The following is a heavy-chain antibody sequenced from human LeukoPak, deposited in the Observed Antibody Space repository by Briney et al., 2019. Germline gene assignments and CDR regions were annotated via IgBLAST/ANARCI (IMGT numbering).Heavy chain of an antibody. J-gene: IGHJ3*02. CDR1: GFTFSSYA. Sequence: GGSLRLSCAASGFTFSSYAMSWVRQAPGKGLEWVSAISGSGGSTYYADSVKGRFAISRDNSKNTLYLQMHSLRGEDTALYYCARGRDVFDIWGQGTMVTVSS. CDR2: ISGSGGST. V-gene: IGHV3-23*01. CDR3: ARGRDVFDI.